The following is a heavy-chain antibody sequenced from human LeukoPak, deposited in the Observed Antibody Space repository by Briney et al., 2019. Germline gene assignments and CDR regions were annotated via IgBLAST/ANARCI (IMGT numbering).Heavy chain of an antibody. Sequence: SETLSLTCTVSGVSISSSSYHWDWIRQPPGKGLEWFRSIYDSGSTYYSPSLKRRVTISVDTSKNQFSLRLNSVTAADTAVYYCARQVLHTAMDYWGQGTLVTVSS. V-gene: IGHV4-39*01. CDR3: ARQVLHTAMDY. D-gene: IGHD5-18*01. CDR2: IYDSGST. CDR1: GVSISSSSYH. J-gene: IGHJ4*02.